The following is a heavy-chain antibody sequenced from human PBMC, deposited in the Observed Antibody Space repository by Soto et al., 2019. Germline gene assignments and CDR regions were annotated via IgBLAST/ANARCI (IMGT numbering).Heavy chain of an antibody. V-gene: IGHV3-49*04. CDR1: GFASDDYDYA. J-gene: IGHJ6*02. Sequence: PGGSLRLSCTFSGFASDDYDYALTWVRQAPGEGLQWLGLIRGSTYGGTTEYAASVKGRFTISRDDSKGIAYLQMNSLKTEDTAVYYCSRDGDFYGLDVWGQGTTVTVSS. CDR3: SRDGDFYGLDV. D-gene: IGHD3-3*01. CDR2: IRGSTYGGTT.